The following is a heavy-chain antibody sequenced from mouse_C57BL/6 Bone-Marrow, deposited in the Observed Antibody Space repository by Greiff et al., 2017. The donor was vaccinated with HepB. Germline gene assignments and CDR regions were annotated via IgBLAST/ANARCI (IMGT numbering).Heavy chain of an antibody. J-gene: IGHJ1*03. V-gene: IGHV6-6*01. Sequence: EVHLVESGGGLVQPGGSMKLSCAASGFTFSDAWMDWVRQSPEKGLEWVAEIRNKANNHATYYAESVKGRFTISRDDSKSSVYLQMNSLRAEDTGIYYCTRPYEYGSSYWYFDVWGTGTTVTVSS. CDR3: TRPYEYGSSYWYFDV. D-gene: IGHD1-1*01. CDR2: IRNKANNHAT. CDR1: GFTFSDAW.